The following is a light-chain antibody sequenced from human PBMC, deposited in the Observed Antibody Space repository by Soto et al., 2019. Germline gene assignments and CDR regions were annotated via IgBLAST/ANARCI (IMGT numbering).Light chain of an antibody. CDR3: PQNYSTPRT. CDR2: AAS. Sequence: DIQMTQSPSSLSASVGDRVTITCRASQSISSYLNWYQQKPGKAPKLLIYAASSLQSGVPSRFRGNGSGTDFPSNIRSLQTEKFATYHFPQNYSTPRTFGQGTKVDIK. V-gene: IGKV1-39*01. CDR1: QSISSY. J-gene: IGKJ1*01.